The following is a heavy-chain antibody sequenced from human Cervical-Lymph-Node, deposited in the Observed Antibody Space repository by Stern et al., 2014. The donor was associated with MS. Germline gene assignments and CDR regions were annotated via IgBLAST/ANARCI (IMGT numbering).Heavy chain of an antibody. Sequence: VQLVESGAEVKKPGSSVKVSCKASGGTFSSYAIRWVRQAPGQGLEWMGGLFPIFGTATYDQKFQGRVTITADESTSTAYMELSSLRSEDTAVYYCARGELKEGLVRGMDVWGQGTTVTVSS. CDR1: GGTFSSYA. CDR2: LFPIFGTA. J-gene: IGHJ6*02. D-gene: IGHD1-26*01. V-gene: IGHV1-69*01. CDR3: ARGELKEGLVRGMDV.